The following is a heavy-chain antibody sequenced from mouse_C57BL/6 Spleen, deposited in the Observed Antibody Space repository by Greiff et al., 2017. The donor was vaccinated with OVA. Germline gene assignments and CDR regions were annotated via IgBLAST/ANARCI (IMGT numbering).Heavy chain of an antibody. CDR1: GFNIKDDY. Sequence: EVQLQQSGAELVRPGASVKLSCTASGFNIKDDYMHWVKQRPEQGPEWIGWIDPENGDTEYASKFQGKATITADTSSNTAYLQLSSLTSEDTAVYYCTTGGFDYWGQGTTLTVSS. CDR2: IDPENGDT. J-gene: IGHJ2*01. V-gene: IGHV14-4*01. CDR3: TTGGFDY.